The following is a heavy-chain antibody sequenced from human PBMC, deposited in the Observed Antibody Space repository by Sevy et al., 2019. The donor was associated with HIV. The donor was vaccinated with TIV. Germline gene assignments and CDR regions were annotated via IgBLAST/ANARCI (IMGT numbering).Heavy chain of an antibody. J-gene: IGHJ4*02. Sequence: GGSLRLSCAASGFTFDDYTMHWVRQAPGKGLEWVSLISWDGGSTYYADSVKRRFTISRDNSKNSLYLQMNSLRTEDTALYYCAKEGQGYGSGSFDYWGQGTLVTVSS. D-gene: IGHD3-10*01. V-gene: IGHV3-43*01. CDR2: ISWDGGST. CDR1: GFTFDDYT. CDR3: AKEGQGYGSGSFDY.